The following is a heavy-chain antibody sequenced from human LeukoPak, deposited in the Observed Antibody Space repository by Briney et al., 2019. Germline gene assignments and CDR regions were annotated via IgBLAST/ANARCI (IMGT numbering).Heavy chain of an antibody. CDR3: ARVVPSLGIGI. J-gene: IGHJ3*02. D-gene: IGHD3-10*01. CDR2: IYYSGST. Sequence: SETLSLTCTVSGGSISSYYWSWIRQPPGKGLGWIGYIYYSGSTNYNPSLKSRVTISVDTSKNQFSLKLSSVTAADTAVYYCARVVPSLGIGIWGQGTMVTVSS. V-gene: IGHV4-59*01. CDR1: GGSISSYY.